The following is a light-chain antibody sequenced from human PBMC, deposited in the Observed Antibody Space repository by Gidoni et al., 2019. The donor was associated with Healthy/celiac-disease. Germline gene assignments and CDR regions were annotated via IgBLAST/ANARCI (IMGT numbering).Light chain of an antibody. Sequence: EIVMTQSPATLSVSPGERATLSCRASQSVNSNLAWYQQKPGQAPRLLIYGASTRATGIPVRIRGSGSGTEFTLTISSLQSEDFAVYYCQQYNNWPPRLTFXGXTKVEIK. CDR3: QQYNNWPPRLT. CDR1: QSVNSN. CDR2: GAS. J-gene: IGKJ4*01. V-gene: IGKV3-15*01.